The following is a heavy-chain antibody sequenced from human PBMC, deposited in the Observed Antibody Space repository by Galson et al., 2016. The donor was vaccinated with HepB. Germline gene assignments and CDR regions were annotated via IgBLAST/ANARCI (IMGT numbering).Heavy chain of an antibody. D-gene: IGHD6-6*01. Sequence: PALVKPTQTLTLTCTFSGFSLSTSGVGVGWIRQPPGKALEWLALIYWDDDRRYSPSLKNRLTIPKDTSKNQVVLTMTTMDPVDTATYYCARHAVASRLGSLGAFDVWGQGTMVTVSS. J-gene: IGHJ3*01. CDR2: IYWDDDR. V-gene: IGHV2-5*02. CDR1: GFSLSTSGVG. CDR3: ARHAVASRLGSLGAFDV.